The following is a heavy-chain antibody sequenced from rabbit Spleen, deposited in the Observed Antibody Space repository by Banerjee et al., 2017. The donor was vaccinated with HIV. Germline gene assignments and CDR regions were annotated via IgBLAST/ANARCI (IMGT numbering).Heavy chain of an antibody. V-gene: IGHV1S45*01. CDR3: ARGAWSNDCMNL. CDR1: GFSFSISYW. D-gene: IGHD2-1*01. Sequence: QEQLVESGGGLVQPEGSLTIACTASGFSFSISYWICWVRQAPGKGPEWIACIVPDSSGSTYYASWAKGRFTISKASSTTVILQVTSLTAADTATYFCARGAWSNDCMNLWGPGTLVTVS. J-gene: IGHJ4*01. CDR2: IVPDSSGST.